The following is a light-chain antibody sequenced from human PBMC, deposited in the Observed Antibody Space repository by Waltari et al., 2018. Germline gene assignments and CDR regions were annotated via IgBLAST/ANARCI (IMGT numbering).Light chain of an antibody. J-gene: IGKJ4*01. CDR2: GAS. V-gene: IGKV3-20*01. CDR3: QQYGGSPLT. Sequence: EIVLTQSPGTLSLSPGERATLSCRASQSVSSSFLAWYQQKPGQAPRLLIYGASSRATGIPDRFSCSGSGTDFTLTISRLEPADFAVYYCQQYGGSPLTFGGGTKVEIK. CDR1: QSVSSSF.